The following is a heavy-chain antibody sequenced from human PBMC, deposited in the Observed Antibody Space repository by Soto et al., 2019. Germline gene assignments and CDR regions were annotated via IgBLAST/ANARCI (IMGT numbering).Heavy chain of an antibody. CDR2: IYYSGST. J-gene: IGHJ4*02. D-gene: IGHD3-10*01. CDR3: ARGPRGPRLLWFGK. Sequence: SETLSLTCTVSGGSISSYYWSWIRQPPGKGLEWIGYIYYSGSTNYNPSLKSRVTISVDTSKNQFSLKLSSVTAADTAVYYCARGPRGPRLLWFGKWGQGTLVTVSS. V-gene: IGHV4-59*01. CDR1: GGSISSYY.